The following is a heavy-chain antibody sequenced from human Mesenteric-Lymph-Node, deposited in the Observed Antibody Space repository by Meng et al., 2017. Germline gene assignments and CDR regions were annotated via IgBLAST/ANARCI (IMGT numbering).Heavy chain of an antibody. CDR1: GGSFSGYY. CDR3: ARRRGGSGRDC. Sequence: QVQLQQWGAGLLKPSETLSLTCAVYGGSFSGYYWSWIRQPPGKGPEWIGAIYHSGSTSYNPSLQSRVTMFVDTSKNQFSLMLTSVTATDTAVYYCARRRGGSGRDCWGQGTLVTVSS. CDR2: IYHSGST. D-gene: IGHD3-10*01. V-gene: IGHV4-34*01. J-gene: IGHJ4*02.